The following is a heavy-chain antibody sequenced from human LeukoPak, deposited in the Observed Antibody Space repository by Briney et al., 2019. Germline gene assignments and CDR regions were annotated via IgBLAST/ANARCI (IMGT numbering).Heavy chain of an antibody. CDR2: MNPGDADA. Sequence: GESLKISCKGSGYTFTRYWIAWVRQMPGKGLEWMAIMNPGDADATYSPSFQGQVTVSVDKSVSTAYLQWSSLRAADTAIYYCARRPTSGQYYFDEWGQGTLDTVPS. CDR1: GYTFTRYW. V-gene: IGHV5-51*01. CDR3: ARRPTSGQYYFDE. D-gene: IGHD6-19*01. J-gene: IGHJ4*02.